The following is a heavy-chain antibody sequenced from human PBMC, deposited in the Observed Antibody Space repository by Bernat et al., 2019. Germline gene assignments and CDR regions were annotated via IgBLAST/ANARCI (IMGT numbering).Heavy chain of an antibody. V-gene: IGHV1-3*01. CDR3: ARGSLGFYYGSGSYDY. CDR1: GYTFTSYA. D-gene: IGHD3-10*01. J-gene: IGHJ4*02. Sequence: QVQLVQSGAEVNKPGASVKVSCKASGYTFTSYAMHWVRQAPGQRLEWMGWINAGNGNTKYSQKFQGRVTITRDTSASTAYMELSSLRSEDTAVYYCARGSLGFYYGSGSYDYWGQGTLVTVSS. CDR2: INAGNGNT.